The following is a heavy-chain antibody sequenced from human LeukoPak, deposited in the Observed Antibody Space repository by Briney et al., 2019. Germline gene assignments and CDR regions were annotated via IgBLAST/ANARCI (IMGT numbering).Heavy chain of an antibody. Sequence: ASVKVSCKVSGYTFTDYYMHWVQRAPGKGLEWMGLVDPEDGETIYAEKFQGRVTITADTSTDTAYMELSSLRSEDTAVYYCATGVDVRSGSYLGTPDYWGQGTLVTVSS. V-gene: IGHV1-69-2*01. J-gene: IGHJ4*02. CDR3: ATGVDVRSGSYLGTPDY. D-gene: IGHD3-10*01. CDR1: GYTFTDYY. CDR2: VDPEDGET.